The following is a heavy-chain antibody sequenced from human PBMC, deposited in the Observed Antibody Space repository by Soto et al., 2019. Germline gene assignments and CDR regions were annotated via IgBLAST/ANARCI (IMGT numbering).Heavy chain of an antibody. J-gene: IGHJ6*02. D-gene: IGHD2-21*02. CDR3: ARDLWGYCGTDCYPLDV. Sequence: SETLSLTSTVSGGPISGYYWSWIRQPPGKGLEWIGYMYNTGSTVYNPSFKSRVTISVDTSKNQFSLKLNSVTAADTAVYYCARDLWGYCGTDCYPLDVWGQGTTVT. CDR2: MYNTGST. V-gene: IGHV4-59*01. CDR1: GGPISGYY.